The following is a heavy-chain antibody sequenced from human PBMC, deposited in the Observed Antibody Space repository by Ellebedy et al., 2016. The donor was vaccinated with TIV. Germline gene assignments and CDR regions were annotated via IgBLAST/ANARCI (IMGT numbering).Heavy chain of an antibody. CDR1: GFTFSSYW. Sequence: GESLKISCAASGFTFSSYWMSWVRQAPGKGLEWVANIKQDGSEKYYVDSVKGRFTISRDNAKNSLYLQMNSLRAEDTAVFYCAGGGGRWALDVWGQGTTVTVSS. CDR2: IKQDGSEK. D-gene: IGHD3-16*01. J-gene: IGHJ6*02. V-gene: IGHV3-7*03. CDR3: AGGGGRWALDV.